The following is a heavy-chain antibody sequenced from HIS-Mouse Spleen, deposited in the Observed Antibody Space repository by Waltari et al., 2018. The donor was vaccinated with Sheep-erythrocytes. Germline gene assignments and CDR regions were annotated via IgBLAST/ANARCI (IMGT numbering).Heavy chain of an antibody. V-gene: IGHV3-30-3*01. Sequence: QVQLVESGGGVVQPGRSLRLSGAASGFTFSSYAMHWVRQAPGKGLEWVAVISYDGSNKYYADSVKGRFTISRDNSKNTLYLQMNSLRAEDTAVYYCARGAFDIWGQGTLVTVSS. CDR3: ARGAFDI. J-gene: IGHJ4*02. D-gene: IGHD3-9*01. CDR1: GFTFSSYA. CDR2: ISYDGSNK.